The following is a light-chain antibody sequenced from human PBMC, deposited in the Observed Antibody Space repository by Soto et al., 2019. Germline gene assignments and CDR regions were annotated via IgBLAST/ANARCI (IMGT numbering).Light chain of an antibody. CDR3: SSYTTSSTYV. CDR1: SSDVGAYNY. CDR2: DAS. J-gene: IGLJ1*01. Sequence: QSALTQPASVSGSPGQSIAISCTGTSSDVGAYNYVSWYQQYPGKAPKLMIYDASNRPSGVSDRFSGSKSGNTASLTISGLQAEHEAAYYCSSYTTSSTYVFGTGTKVTVL. V-gene: IGLV2-14*03.